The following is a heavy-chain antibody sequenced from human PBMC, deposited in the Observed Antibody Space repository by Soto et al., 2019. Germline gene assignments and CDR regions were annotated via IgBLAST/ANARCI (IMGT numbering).Heavy chain of an antibody. CDR1: GGSISSSNW. CDR2: IYHSGSA. V-gene: IGHV4-4*02. CDR3: AREDSGGATTFGY. J-gene: IGHJ4*01. Sequence: PSETLSVTCAVSGGSISSSNWWSWDRQPPGKGLEWIGEIYHSGSANYNPSLKSRVTISVDKSKNQFSLKLSSVTAADTAVYYCAREDSGGATTFGYWGHGTLAPVS. D-gene: IGHD1-26*01.